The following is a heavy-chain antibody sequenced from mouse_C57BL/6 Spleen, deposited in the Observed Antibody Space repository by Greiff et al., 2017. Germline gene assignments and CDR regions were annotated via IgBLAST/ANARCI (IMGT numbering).Heavy chain of an antibody. J-gene: IGHJ4*01. D-gene: IGHD3-2*02. V-gene: IGHV2-5*01. CDR1: GFSLTSYG. CDR3: AKKKNSSGYDAMDY. CDR2: IWRGGST. Sequence: QVQLQQSGPGLVQPSQSLSITCTVSGFSLTSYGVHWVRQSPGKGLEWLGVIWRGGSTDYNAAFMSRLSITKDNSKSQVFFKMNNLQADDTAIYYCAKKKNSSGYDAMDYWGQGTSVTVSS.